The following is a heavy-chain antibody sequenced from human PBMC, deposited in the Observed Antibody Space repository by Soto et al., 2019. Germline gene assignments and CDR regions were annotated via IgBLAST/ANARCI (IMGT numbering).Heavy chain of an antibody. J-gene: IGHJ4*02. CDR2: INHSGST. CDR1: GGSFSGYY. V-gene: IGHV4-34*01. CDR3: ARSPTYDSTDY. D-gene: IGHD3-22*01. Sequence: NPSETLSLTCAVYGGSFSGYYWSWIRQPPGKGLEWIGEINHSGSTNYNPSLKSRVTISVDTSKNQFSLKLSSVTAADTAVYYCARSPTYDSTDYWGQGTLVTVSS.